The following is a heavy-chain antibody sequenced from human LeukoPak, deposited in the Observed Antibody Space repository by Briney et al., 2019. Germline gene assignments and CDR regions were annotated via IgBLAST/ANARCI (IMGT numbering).Heavy chain of an antibody. V-gene: IGHV3-23*01. CDR3: AKFQGATYYNWHMDV. Sequence: GGSLRLSCAASGFTFSNFAMSWVRQAPGKGLEWVSGLSGSGGNTYYADSVKGRFTISRDNSNNTLYLQMNSLTADDTAVYYCAKFQGATYYNWHMDVWGTGTTVIVSS. CDR1: GFTFSNFA. CDR2: LSGSGGNT. J-gene: IGHJ6*03. D-gene: IGHD1-20*01.